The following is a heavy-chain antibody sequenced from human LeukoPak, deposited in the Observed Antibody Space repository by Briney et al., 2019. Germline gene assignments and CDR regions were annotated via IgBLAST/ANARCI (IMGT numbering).Heavy chain of an antibody. CDR3: ARSRGYSYALFGI. J-gene: IGHJ3*02. CDR1: GGSISSYY. Sequence: SETLSLTCTVPGGSISSYYWSWIRQPPGKGLEWIGYIYYSGSTNYNPSLKSRVTISVDTSKNQFSLKLSSVTAADTAVYYCARSRGYSYALFGIWGQGTMVTVSS. D-gene: IGHD5-18*01. V-gene: IGHV4-59*08. CDR2: IYYSGST.